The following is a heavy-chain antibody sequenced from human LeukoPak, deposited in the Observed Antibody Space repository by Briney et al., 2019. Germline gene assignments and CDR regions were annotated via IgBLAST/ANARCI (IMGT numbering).Heavy chain of an antibody. D-gene: IGHD6-13*01. V-gene: IGHV3-7*03. CDR1: GFTFSSYW. Sequence: GGSLRLSCAASGFTFSSYWMSWVRQAPGKGLEWVANIKEDGSEKYYVGSVKGRFTISRDNAKNSLYLQMNSLRAEDTAVYYCAKDSRSLAAAGEVDYWGQGTLVTVSS. CDR3: AKDSRSLAAAGEVDY. CDR2: IKEDGSEK. J-gene: IGHJ4*02.